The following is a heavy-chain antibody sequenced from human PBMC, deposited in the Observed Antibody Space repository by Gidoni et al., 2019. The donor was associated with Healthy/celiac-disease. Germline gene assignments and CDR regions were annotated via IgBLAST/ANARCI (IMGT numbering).Heavy chain of an antibody. CDR2: ISYDGSNK. D-gene: IGHD6-6*01. Sequence: QVQLVESGGVVVQPGRSLRLSCAASGFTFSSYAMHWVRQAPGKGLEWVAVISYDGSNKYYADSVKGRFTISRDNSKNTLYLQMNSLRAEDTAVYYCARDRKAARLMGYFDYWGQGTLVTVSS. J-gene: IGHJ4*02. CDR1: GFTFSSYA. V-gene: IGHV3-30*04. CDR3: ARDRKAARLMGYFDY.